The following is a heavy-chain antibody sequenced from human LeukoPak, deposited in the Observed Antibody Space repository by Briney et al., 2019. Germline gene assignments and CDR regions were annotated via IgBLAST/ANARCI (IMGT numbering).Heavy chain of an antibody. V-gene: IGHV3-33*01. CDR3: ASSQNGDYEFDY. CDR2: IWYDGSNK. D-gene: IGHD4-17*01. CDR1: GFTFSSYG. J-gene: IGHJ4*02. Sequence: GGSLRLSCAASGFTFSSYGMHWVRQAPGKGLEWVAVIWYDGSNKYYADSVKGRFTISRDNFKNTLYLQMNSLRAEDTAVYYCASSQNGDYEFDYWGQGTLVTVSS.